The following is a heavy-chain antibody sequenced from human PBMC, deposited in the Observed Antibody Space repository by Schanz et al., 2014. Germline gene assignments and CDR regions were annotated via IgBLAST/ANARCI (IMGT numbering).Heavy chain of an antibody. CDR3: ARYGFRKFGVVYGLAV. Sequence: EVQLVESGGGLVQPGGSLRLSCAASGFTFSTYAMNWVRQAPGKGLEWVSCITGGSTTYTYYADSVRGRFTISRDNAKSSVYLQMNSLRAEDTAVYYCARYGFRKFGVVYGLAVWGQGTTVTVS. D-gene: IGHD3-3*01. CDR1: GFTFSTYA. CDR2: ITGGSTTYT. V-gene: IGHV3-21*01. J-gene: IGHJ6*02.